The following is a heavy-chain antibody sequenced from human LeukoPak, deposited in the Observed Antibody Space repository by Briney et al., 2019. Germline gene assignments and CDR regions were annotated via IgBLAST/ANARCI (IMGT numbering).Heavy chain of an antibody. V-gene: IGHV3-66*01. D-gene: IGHD6-19*01. CDR2: IYSGGST. CDR3: AKDKDSSGWYYFDY. Sequence: GGSLRLSCAASGFTVSSNYMSWVRQAPGKGLEWVSLIYSGGSTYYADSVKGRFTISRDKSKNTLYLQMNSLRAEDTAVYYCAKDKDSSGWYYFDYWGQGTLVTVSS. J-gene: IGHJ4*02. CDR1: GFTVSSNY.